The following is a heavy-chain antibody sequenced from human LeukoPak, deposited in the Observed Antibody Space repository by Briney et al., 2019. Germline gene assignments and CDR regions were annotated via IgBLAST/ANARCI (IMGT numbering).Heavy chain of an antibody. CDR1: GVTFSSYS. J-gene: IGHJ4*02. V-gene: IGHV3-21*01. CDR2: ISSSSSYI. Sequence: HGRSLRLSCAASGVTFSSYSMNWVRQAPGKGLECVSSISSSSSYIYYADSVKGRFTISRDNAKNSLYLQMNSLRAEDMAVYYCARGSSGYDTFTSGYWGQGTLVTVSS. D-gene: IGHD5-12*01. CDR3: ARGSSGYDTFTSGY.